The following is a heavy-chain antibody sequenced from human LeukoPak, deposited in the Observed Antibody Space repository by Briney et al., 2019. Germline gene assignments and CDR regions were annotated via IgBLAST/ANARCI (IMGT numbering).Heavy chain of an antibody. CDR2: VNPNSGNT. Sequence: ASVKVSCKASGYTFTSYDNNWVRQATGQGLEWMGWVNPNSGNTGYAQKFQGRVTMTRNTSISTAYMELSSLRSEDTAVYYCARAHSSSWSNDPFDYWGQGTLVTVSS. D-gene: IGHD6-13*01. J-gene: IGHJ4*02. CDR1: GYTFTSYD. V-gene: IGHV1-8*01. CDR3: ARAHSSSWSNDPFDY.